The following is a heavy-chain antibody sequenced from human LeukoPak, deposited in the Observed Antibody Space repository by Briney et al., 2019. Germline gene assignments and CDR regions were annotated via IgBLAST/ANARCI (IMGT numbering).Heavy chain of an antibody. Sequence: PGGSLRLSCAASGFTFSSYSMNWVRQAPGKGLEWVSSISSSSSYIYYADSVKGRFTISRDNAKNSLYLQMNSLRAEDTAVYYCATTTVTTEDSDAFDIWGQGTMVTVSS. CDR3: ATTTVTTEDSDAFDI. CDR1: GFTFSSYS. D-gene: IGHD4-17*01. J-gene: IGHJ3*02. CDR2: ISSSSSYI. V-gene: IGHV3-21*01.